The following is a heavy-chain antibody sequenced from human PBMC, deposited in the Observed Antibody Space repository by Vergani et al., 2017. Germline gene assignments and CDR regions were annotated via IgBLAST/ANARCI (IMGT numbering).Heavy chain of an antibody. CDR1: GGTFSSYA. V-gene: IGHV1-46*01. D-gene: IGHD3-10*01. Sequence: QVQLVQSGAEVKKPGSSVKVSCKASGGTFSSYAISWVRQAPGQGLEWMGIVNPSGGSTSYAQKFQGRVTMTRDTSTSTVYMELSSLRSEDTAVYYCARCRYGSGSYWPWGQGTLVTVSS. CDR2: VNPSGGST. CDR3: ARCRYGSGSYWP. J-gene: IGHJ5*02.